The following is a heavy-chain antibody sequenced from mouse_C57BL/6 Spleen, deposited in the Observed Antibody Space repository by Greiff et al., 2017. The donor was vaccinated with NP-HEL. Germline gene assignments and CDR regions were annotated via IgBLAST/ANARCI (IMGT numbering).Heavy chain of an antibody. D-gene: IGHD2-1*01. CDR1: GFTFSSYA. CDR3: AREGIYYGNFVYFDY. V-gene: IGHV5-4*01. J-gene: IGHJ2*01. CDR2: ISDGGSYT. Sequence: DVKLVESGGGLVKPGGSLKLSCAASGFTFSSYAMSWVRQTPEKRLEWVATISDGGSYTYYPDNVKGRFTISRDNAKNNLYLQMSHLKSEDTAMYYCAREGIYYGNFVYFDYWGQGTTLTVSS.